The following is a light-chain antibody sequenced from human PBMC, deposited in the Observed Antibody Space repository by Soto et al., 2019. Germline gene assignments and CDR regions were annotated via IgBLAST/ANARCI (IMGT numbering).Light chain of an antibody. Sequence: DIQMTQSPSSLSASVGDRVTITCRASQTISSSLNWYQQKPGKAPDLLIYAASNLQSGVPSRFSGSGSGSDFTLTISILQPEDFATYYCQQSYSSPQMYTFGQGTRLEIK. J-gene: IGKJ2*01. V-gene: IGKV1-39*01. CDR2: AAS. CDR3: QQSYSSPQMYT. CDR1: QTISSS.